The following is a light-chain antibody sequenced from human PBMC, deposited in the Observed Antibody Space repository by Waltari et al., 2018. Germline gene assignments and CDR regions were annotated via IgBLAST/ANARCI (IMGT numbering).Light chain of an antibody. CDR1: QNVDSN. J-gene: IGKJ2*01. CDR3: QQYNNWPPEDT. V-gene: IGKV3-15*01. CDR2: GAS. Sequence: EIVMTQSPATLSVSPGARATLSCRARQNVDSNLAWYQHKPGQAPRLLIYGASTRATDIPARFSGSGSGTEFTLTISSLQSEDFAIYYCQQYNNWPPEDTFGRGTKLEI.